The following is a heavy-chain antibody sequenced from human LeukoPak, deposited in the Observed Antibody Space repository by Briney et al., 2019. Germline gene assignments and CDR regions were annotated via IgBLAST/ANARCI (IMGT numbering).Heavy chain of an antibody. V-gene: IGHV4-39*01. CDR2: IYYSGST. CDR3: ARRQYSSPPWYYYYMDV. D-gene: IGHD6-6*01. J-gene: IGHJ6*03. Sequence: PSETLSLTCTVSGGSISSSSYYWGWIRQPPGKGLEWIGSIYYSGSTYYNPSLKSRVTISVDTSKNQFSLKLSSVTAADTAVYYCARRQYSSPPWYYYYMDVWGKGTTVTISS. CDR1: GGSISSSSYY.